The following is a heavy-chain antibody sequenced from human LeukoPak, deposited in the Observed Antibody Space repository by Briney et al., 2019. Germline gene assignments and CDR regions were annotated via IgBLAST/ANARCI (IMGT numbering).Heavy chain of an antibody. CDR2: IRYDGSNK. CDR3: ARDRPHTMVRGVVDY. CDR1: GFSFSSYG. D-gene: IGHD3-10*01. J-gene: IGHJ4*02. Sequence: PGGSLRLSCAASGFSFSSYGMHWVRQAPGKGLEWMALIRYDGSNKYYADSVRGRFTISRDNSKNTLYLQMNSLRAEDTAVYYCARDRPHTMVRGVVDYWGRGTLVTVSS. V-gene: IGHV3-30*02.